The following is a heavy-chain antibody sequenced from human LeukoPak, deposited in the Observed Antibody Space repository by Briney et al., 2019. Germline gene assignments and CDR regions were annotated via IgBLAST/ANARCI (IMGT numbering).Heavy chain of an antibody. Sequence: SETLSLTCTVSGGSISSSSYYWGWIRQPPGKGLEWIGSIYYSGSTYYNPSLKSRVTISVDTSKNQFSLKLSSVTAADTAVYYCARGKVGAVFDYWGQGTLVTVSS. V-gene: IGHV4-39*07. D-gene: IGHD1-26*01. J-gene: IGHJ4*02. CDR2: IYYSGST. CDR1: GGSISSSSYY. CDR3: ARGKVGAVFDY.